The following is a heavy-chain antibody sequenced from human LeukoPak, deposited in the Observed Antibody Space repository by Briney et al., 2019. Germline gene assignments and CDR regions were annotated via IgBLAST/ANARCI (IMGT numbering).Heavy chain of an antibody. V-gene: IGHV3-7*01. J-gene: IGHJ5*02. Sequence: GGSLRLSCAASGFTFSSYWMSWVRQAPGKGLEWVANIKQDGSEKYYVDSVKGRFTISRDNAKNSLYLQMNSLRAEDTAVYYCARGGAYYYGSGGFDPWGQGTLVTVSS. CDR1: GFTFSSYW. CDR2: IKQDGSEK. CDR3: ARGGAYYYGSGGFDP. D-gene: IGHD3-10*01.